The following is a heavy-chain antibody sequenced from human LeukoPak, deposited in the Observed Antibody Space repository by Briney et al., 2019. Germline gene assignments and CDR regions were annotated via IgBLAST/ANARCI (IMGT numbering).Heavy chain of an antibody. CDR2: ISGSGGST. J-gene: IGHJ4*02. CDR1: GGSISSSN. V-gene: IGHV3-23*01. CDR3: AKDSGRGYSYGYVDY. D-gene: IGHD5-18*01. Sequence: TSETLSLTCAVSGGSISSSNWWSWVRQAPGKGLEWVSAISGSGGSTYYADSVKGRFTISRDNSKNTLYLQMNSLRAEDTAVYYCAKDSGRGYSYGYVDYWGQGTLVTVSS.